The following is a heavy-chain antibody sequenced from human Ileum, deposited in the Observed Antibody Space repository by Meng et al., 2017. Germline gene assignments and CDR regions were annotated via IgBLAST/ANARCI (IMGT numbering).Heavy chain of an antibody. V-gene: IGHV4-31*03. D-gene: IGHD1-1*01. J-gene: IGHJ4*02. CDR2: IYDSGST. Sequence: QVQLPESGPGLVKPSQTLSLTCTVSGGSISSGGYYWSWIRQHPGKGLEWIGYIYDSGSTYYTPSLKSRIAISGDTYKNQFSLNLSSVTAADTAVYYCARGGTAYFDYCGQGTLVTVSS. CDR1: GGSISSGGYY. CDR3: ARGGTAYFDY.